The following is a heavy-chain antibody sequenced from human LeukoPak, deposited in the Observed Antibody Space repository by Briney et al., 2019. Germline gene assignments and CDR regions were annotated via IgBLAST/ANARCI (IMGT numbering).Heavy chain of an antibody. CDR2: IYHSGST. V-gene: IGHV4-4*02. J-gene: IGHJ6*02. D-gene: IGHD2-2*01. CDR3: GRLHPGPRIVVVPAAMGYYGMDV. CDR1: GGSISSSNW. Sequence: SGTLPLTCAVSGGSISSSNWWSWVRQPPGKGLEWIGEIYHSGSTNYNPSLKSRVTISVDKSKNQFSLKLSSVTAADTAVYYCGRLHPGPRIVVVPAAMGYYGMDVWGQGTTVTVSS.